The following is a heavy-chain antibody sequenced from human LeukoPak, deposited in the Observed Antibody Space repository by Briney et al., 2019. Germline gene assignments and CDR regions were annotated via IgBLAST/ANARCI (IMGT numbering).Heavy chain of an antibody. J-gene: IGHJ4*02. CDR2: ISGSGSTI. V-gene: IGHV3-48*03. Sequence: GGSLRLSCAASGFXFSSYEMNWVCQAPGKGLEWVSYISGSGSTIYYADSVKGRFTISRDNAKNSLYLQMNSLRAEDTAVYYCARGPGLGHYFDYWGQGTLVTVSS. D-gene: IGHD3-10*01. CDR3: ARGPGLGHYFDY. CDR1: GFXFSSYE.